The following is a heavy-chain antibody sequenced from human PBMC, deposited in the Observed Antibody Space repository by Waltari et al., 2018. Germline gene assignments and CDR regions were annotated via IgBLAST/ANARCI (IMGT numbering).Heavy chain of an antibody. CDR2: INSDGSST. D-gene: IGHD4-17*01. V-gene: IGHV3-74*01. J-gene: IGHJ4*02. Sequence: EVQLVESGGGLVQPGGSLRLSCAASGFTFSSYWMHWVHQAPGKGLMWVSRINSDGSSTSYADSVKGRFTISRDNAKNTLYLQMNSLRAEDTAVYYCARRGDYPHFDYWGQGTLVTVSS. CDR1: GFTFSSYW. CDR3: ARRGDYPHFDY.